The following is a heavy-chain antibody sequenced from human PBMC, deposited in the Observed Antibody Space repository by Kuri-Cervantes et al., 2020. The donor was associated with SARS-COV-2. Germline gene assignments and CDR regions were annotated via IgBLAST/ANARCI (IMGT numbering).Heavy chain of an antibody. CDR3: AKTSSYYYYMDV. Sequence: ASVKVSCKASGGTFSSYAISWVRQAPGQGLEWMGWITVYNGNTNYAQKFQGRVTVTTDISTNTAYMELRSLRSDDTAVYFCAKTSSYYYYMDVWGQGTTVTVSS. CDR1: GGTFSSYA. D-gene: IGHD4-11*01. V-gene: IGHV1-18*01. CDR2: ITVYNGNT. J-gene: IGHJ6*02.